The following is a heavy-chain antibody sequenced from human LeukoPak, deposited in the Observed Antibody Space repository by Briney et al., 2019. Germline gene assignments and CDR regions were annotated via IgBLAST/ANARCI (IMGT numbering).Heavy chain of an antibody. CDR2: MNPNSGNT. CDR3: ARADSYCSGGSCYYAY. D-gene: IGHD2-15*01. CDR1: GYTFTSYD. J-gene: IGHJ4*02. V-gene: IGHV1-8*01. Sequence: ASVKVSCKASGYTFTSYDINWVRQATGQGLEWMGWMNPNSGNTGYAQKLQGRVTMTTDTSTSTAYMELRSLRSDDTAVYYCARADSYCSGGSCYYAYWGQGTLVTVSS.